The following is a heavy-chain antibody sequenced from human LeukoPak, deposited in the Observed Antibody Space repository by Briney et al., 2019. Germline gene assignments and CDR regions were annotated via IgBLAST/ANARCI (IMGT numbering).Heavy chain of an antibody. V-gene: IGHV1-69*13. J-gene: IGHJ4*02. CDR3: ARGTTLVTNYFDY. CDR2: IIPIFGTA. Sequence: SVMVSCKASGGTFSSYAISWVRQAPGQGLEWMGGIIPIFGTANYAQKFQGRVTITADESTSTAYMELSSLRSEDTAVYYCARGTTLVTNYFDYWGQGTLVTVSS. CDR1: GGTFSSYA. D-gene: IGHD5-18*01.